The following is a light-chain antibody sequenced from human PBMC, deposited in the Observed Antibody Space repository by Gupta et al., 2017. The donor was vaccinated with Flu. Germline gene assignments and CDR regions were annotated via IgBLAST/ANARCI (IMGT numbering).Light chain of an antibody. CDR2: AAS. CDR3: QQCDSTPST. Sequence: DIQMTQSPSSLSASVGDRVTITCRASQSISSYLNWYQQKPGKAPKLLIYAASRLQSGVPSRFSGSGSGTDFTLTISRLQPEDFANYYCQQCDSTPSTFGGGTKVEIK. J-gene: IGKJ4*01. CDR1: QSISSY. V-gene: IGKV1-39*01.